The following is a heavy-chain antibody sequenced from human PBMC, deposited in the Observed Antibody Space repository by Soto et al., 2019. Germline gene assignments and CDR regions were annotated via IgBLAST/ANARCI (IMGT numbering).Heavy chain of an antibody. CDR2: IKQDGSEK. Sequence: PGGTLRLDCAASGFTFSRHRMRRARQAPGKEQEWVANIKQDGSEKYYVDSVKGRFTISRDNAKNSLYLQMNSLRAEDTAVYYFSRERTRAPNWFDPWGQGTLVTVSS. CDR1: GFTFSRHR. V-gene: IGHV3-7*01. J-gene: IGHJ5*02. CDR3: SRERTRAPNWFDP.